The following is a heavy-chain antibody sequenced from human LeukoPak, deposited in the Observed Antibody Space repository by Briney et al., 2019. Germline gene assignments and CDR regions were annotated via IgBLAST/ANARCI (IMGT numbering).Heavy chain of an antibody. V-gene: IGHV4-34*01. CDR3: ARDPSSGGIAEDYAFDI. D-gene: IGHD6-13*01. CDR2: INHSGST. CDR1: GGSFSGYY. Sequence: SETLSLTCAVYGGSFSGYYWSWIRQPPGKGLEWIGEINHSGSTNYNPSLKSRVTISVDASKNQFSLKLSSVTAADTAVYYCARDPSSGGIAEDYAFDIWGQGTMVTVSS. J-gene: IGHJ3*02.